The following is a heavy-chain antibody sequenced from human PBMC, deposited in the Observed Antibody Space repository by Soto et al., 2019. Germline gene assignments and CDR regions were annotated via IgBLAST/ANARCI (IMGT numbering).Heavy chain of an antibody. CDR3: ARDRTGLGATRLQYYFDD. CDR2: INPSGGST. Sequence: ASVKVSCKASGYTFTSYYMHWVRQAPGQGLEWMGIINPSGGSTSYAQKFQGRVTMTRDTSTSTVYMELSSLRSEDTAVYYCARDRTGLGATRLQYYFDDWGQGTLVTVSS. D-gene: IGHD1-26*01. J-gene: IGHJ4*02. CDR1: GYTFTSYY. V-gene: IGHV1-46*01.